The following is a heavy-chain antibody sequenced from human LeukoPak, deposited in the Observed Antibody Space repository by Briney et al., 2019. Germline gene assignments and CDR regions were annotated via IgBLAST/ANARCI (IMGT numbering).Heavy chain of an antibody. CDR3: AKVDIVVVVAAWFDY. J-gene: IGHJ4*02. D-gene: IGHD2-15*01. Sequence: GGSLRLSCAASGFTFSSYAMSWVRQAPGKGLEWVSAISGSGGSTYYADSVKGRFTISRDNSKNTLYLQMNSLRAEATAVYYCAKVDIVVVVAAWFDYWGQGTLVTVSS. CDR2: ISGSGGST. V-gene: IGHV3-23*01. CDR1: GFTFSSYA.